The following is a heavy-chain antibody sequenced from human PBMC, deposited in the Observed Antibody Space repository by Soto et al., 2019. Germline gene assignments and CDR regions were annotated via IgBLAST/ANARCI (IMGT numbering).Heavy chain of an antibody. Sequence: PSETLSLTCSVSGASISAYYWSWFRQPPGKGLEWIAYIYYSGSTSYNPSLKSRVSISLDTSKNQFSLKLSSVTAADTAVYYCARTYDGSGPNSGGYGFDIWGPGTMVTVS. CDR1: GASISAYY. V-gene: IGHV4-59*01. CDR3: ARTYDGSGPNSGGYGFDI. J-gene: IGHJ3*02. D-gene: IGHD3-22*01. CDR2: IYYSGST.